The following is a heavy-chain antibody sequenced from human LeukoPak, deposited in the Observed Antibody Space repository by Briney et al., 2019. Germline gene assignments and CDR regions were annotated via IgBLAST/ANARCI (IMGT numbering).Heavy chain of an antibody. Sequence: GGSLRLSCAASGFTFSSYAMSWVRQAPGKGLEWVSAISGSGGSTYYADSVKGRFTISRDNSKNTLYLQMNSLRAEDTAVYYCARDRGYCSGGSCSSYNWFDPWGQGTLVTVSS. J-gene: IGHJ5*02. CDR3: ARDRGYCSGGSCSSYNWFDP. CDR2: ISGSGGST. V-gene: IGHV3-23*01. CDR1: GFTFSSYA. D-gene: IGHD2-15*01.